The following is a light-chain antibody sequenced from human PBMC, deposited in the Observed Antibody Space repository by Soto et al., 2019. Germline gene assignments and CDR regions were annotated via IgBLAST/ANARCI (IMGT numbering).Light chain of an antibody. J-gene: IGKJ2*02. V-gene: IGKV3-20*01. CDR1: QSVSNNY. Sequence: EIVLTQSPGTLSLSPGERATLSCRASQSVSNNYLSWYQQKPGQAPRLLIDGASNRATGIPDRFSGSGSGTDFTLTISRLEPEDFAVYYCQQYGSPGTFGQGTKVDIK. CDR2: GAS. CDR3: QQYGSPGT.